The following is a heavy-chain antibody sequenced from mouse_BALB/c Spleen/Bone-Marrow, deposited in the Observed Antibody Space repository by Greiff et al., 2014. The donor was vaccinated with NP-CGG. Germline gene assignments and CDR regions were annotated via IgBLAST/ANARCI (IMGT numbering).Heavy chain of an antibody. CDR3: ARNGYYYAMDY. Sequence: VKLMESGPGLVQPSQSLSITCTVSGFSLTIDGVHWVRQSPGKGLEWLGVIWSGGSTDYNAAFISRLSIIKDNSKSQVFFKMNSLQANDTAIYYCARNGYYYAMDYWGPGTSVTVSS. V-gene: IGHV2-2*02. CDR2: IWSGGST. J-gene: IGHJ4*01. CDR1: GFSLTIDG.